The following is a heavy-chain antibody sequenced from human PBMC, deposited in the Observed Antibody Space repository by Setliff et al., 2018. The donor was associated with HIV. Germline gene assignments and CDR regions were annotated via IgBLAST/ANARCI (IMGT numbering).Heavy chain of an antibody. Sequence: PGGSLRLSCAASGFTFSNYGMQWVRQAPGKGLEWVAFIRFDGGNEYYADSVKGRFTVSRDDSKNTVYVQMNSLRAEDTAVYYCAKAYDSTGFSDYWGQGTLVTVSS. CDR2: IRFDGGNE. J-gene: IGHJ4*02. V-gene: IGHV3-30*02. D-gene: IGHD3-22*01. CDR3: AKAYDSTGFSDY. CDR1: GFTFSNYG.